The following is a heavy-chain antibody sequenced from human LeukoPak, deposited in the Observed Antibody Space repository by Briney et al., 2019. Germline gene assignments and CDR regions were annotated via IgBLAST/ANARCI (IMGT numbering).Heavy chain of an antibody. D-gene: IGHD2-21*02. CDR2: IYHSGST. J-gene: IGHJ4*02. Sequence: SETLSLTYAVYGGSFSGYYWSWIRQPPGKGLEWIGEIYHSGSTNYNPSLKSRVTISVDKSKNQFSLKLSSVTAADTAVYYCARVVTAPTSYFDYWGQGTLVTVSS. CDR3: ARVVTAPTSYFDY. CDR1: GGSFSGYY. V-gene: IGHV4-34*01.